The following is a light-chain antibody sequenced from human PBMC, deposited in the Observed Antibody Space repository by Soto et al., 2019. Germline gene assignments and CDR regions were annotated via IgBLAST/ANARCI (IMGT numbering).Light chain of an antibody. CDR2: GAS. J-gene: IGKJ5*01. Sequence: EIVMTQSPATLSVSPGERATLSCRASQSVSSDLAWYHQKPGQAPRLLIYGASSRATGIPDRFSGSGSGTDFTLTISRLEPEDFAVYYCQQRSNWPPKITFGQGTRLEIK. CDR3: QQRSNWPPKIT. V-gene: IGKV3-11*01. CDR1: QSVSSD.